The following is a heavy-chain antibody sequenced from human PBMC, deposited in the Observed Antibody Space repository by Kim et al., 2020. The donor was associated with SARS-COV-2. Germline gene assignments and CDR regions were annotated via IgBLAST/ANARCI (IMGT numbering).Heavy chain of an antibody. J-gene: IGHJ4*02. CDR1: GFTFSVYA. V-gene: IGHV3-23*01. D-gene: IGHD4-17*01. Sequence: GGSLRLSCAVSGFTFSVYALTWVRQAPGKGLECVSGISGSGGSTSYAYSVKGRFTISKDNSNNMLYLQMNSLRVEDTAVYYCAKTLYGGHSHWGQGTLVTVSS. CDR2: ISGSGGST. CDR3: AKTLYGGHSH.